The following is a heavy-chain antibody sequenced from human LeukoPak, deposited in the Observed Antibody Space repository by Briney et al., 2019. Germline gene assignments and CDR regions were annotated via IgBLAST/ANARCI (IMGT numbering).Heavy chain of an antibody. Sequence: ASVKVSCKASGGTFSSYAISWVRQTPGPGLEWMGGIIPIFGTANYAQKFQGRVTITADESTSTAYMELSSLRSEDTAVYYCARGIQLWLIDYWGQGTLVTVSS. CDR2: IIPIFGTA. CDR3: ARGIQLWLIDY. V-gene: IGHV1-69*01. D-gene: IGHD5-18*01. J-gene: IGHJ4*02. CDR1: GGTFSSYA.